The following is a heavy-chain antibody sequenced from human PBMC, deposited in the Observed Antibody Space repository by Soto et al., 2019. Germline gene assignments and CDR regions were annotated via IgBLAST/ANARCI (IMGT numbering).Heavy chain of an antibody. CDR3: AKDTSGWYVYNWFDP. V-gene: IGHV3-23*01. CDR1: GFTFSSYA. D-gene: IGHD6-19*01. Sequence: EVQLLESGGGLVQPGGSLRLSCAASGFTFSSYAMSWVRQAPGKGLEWVSAISGSGGSTYYADSVKGRLTISRDNSKNTLYLQMNSLRVEDTAVYYCAKDTSGWYVYNWFDPWGQGTLVTVSS. J-gene: IGHJ5*02. CDR2: ISGSGGST.